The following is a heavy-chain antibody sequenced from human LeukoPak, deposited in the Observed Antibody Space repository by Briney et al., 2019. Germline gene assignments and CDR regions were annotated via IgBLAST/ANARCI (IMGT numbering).Heavy chain of an antibody. CDR2: INPNSGGT. J-gene: IGHJ5*02. V-gene: IGHV1-2*02. D-gene: IGHD4-23*01. CDR3: ARDLYGGTSATFDN. Sequence: GASVKVSCKASGYTFTGYYMHWVRQAPGQGLEWMGWINPNSGGTNYAQKFQGRVTMTRDTSISTACMELSRLRSDDTAVYYCARDLYGGTSATFDNWGQGTLVTVSS. CDR1: GYTFTGYY.